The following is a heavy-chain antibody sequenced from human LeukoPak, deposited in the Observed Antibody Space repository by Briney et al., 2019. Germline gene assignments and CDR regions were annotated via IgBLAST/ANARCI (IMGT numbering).Heavy chain of an antibody. D-gene: IGHD4-17*01. CDR2: IYYSGST. CDR1: GGSISSYY. CDR3: ARVTTGDYFDY. J-gene: IGHJ4*02. Sequence: SETLSLTCTVSGGSISSYYWSWFRQPPGKGLEWIGYIYYSGSTNYNPSLKSRVTISVDTSKNQFSLKLSSVTAADTAVYYCARVTTGDYFDYWGQGTLVTVSS. V-gene: IGHV4-59*01.